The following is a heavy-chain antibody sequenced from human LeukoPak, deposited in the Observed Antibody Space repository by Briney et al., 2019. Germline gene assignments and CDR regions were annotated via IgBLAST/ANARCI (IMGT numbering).Heavy chain of an antibody. CDR1: GGTISSGSYY. V-gene: IGHV4-31*03. CDR2: IHYSGDT. D-gene: IGHD3-16*02. Sequence: PSETLSLTCTVSGGTISSGSYYWSWIRQHPGKGLEWIGYIHYSGDTYYNPSLKSRVTISVDTSKNQFSLKLSSVTAADMAVYYCARADYDYVWGSYRYYYFDYWGQGTLVTVSS. J-gene: IGHJ4*02. CDR3: ARADYDYVWGSYRYYYFDY.